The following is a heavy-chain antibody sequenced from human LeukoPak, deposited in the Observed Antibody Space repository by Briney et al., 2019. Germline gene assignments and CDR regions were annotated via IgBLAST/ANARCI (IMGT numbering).Heavy chain of an antibody. CDR2: INPNSGGT. V-gene: IGHV1-2*06. Sequence: ASVKVSCKASGYTFTGYYMHWVRQAPGQGLEWMGRINPNSGGTNYAEKFQGRVTMTRGTSITTAYMELSRLRSDDTAVYSCARDRGGWELTVRDYYYYYMDVWGKGTTVTVSS. D-gene: IGHD1-26*01. J-gene: IGHJ6*03. CDR3: ARDRGGWELTVRDYYYYYMDV. CDR1: GYTFTGYY.